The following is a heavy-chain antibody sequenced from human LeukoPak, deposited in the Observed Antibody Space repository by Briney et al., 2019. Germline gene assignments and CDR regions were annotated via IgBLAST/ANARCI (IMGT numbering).Heavy chain of an antibody. CDR1: GFTFSNYW. CDR3: VRDWDHYDFDS. V-gene: IGHV3-74*01. D-gene: IGHD3-3*01. Sequence: PGGSLRLSCAVSGFTFSNYWIHWVRQVPGKGLVWVSRINPAGNYRNYADSVEGRFTISRDNARNTVYLQMNSLRAEDTALFYCVRDWDHYDFDSWGQGTLVIVSS. CDR2: INPAGNYR. J-gene: IGHJ5*01.